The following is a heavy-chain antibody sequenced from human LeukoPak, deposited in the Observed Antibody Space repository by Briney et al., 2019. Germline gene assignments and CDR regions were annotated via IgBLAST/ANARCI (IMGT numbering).Heavy chain of an antibody. D-gene: IGHD2/OR15-2a*01. CDR3: ARDRGRTFSFDY. Sequence: SETLSLACTVSGDSISGYYWSWIRQPAGKRPEWIGRMYTSGRSDYNPSLKSRVTISVDKSMNQFSLKLSSVAAADTAVYYCARDRGRTFSFDYWGQGILVTVSS. V-gene: IGHV4-4*07. CDR1: GDSISGYY. J-gene: IGHJ4*02. CDR2: MYTSGRS.